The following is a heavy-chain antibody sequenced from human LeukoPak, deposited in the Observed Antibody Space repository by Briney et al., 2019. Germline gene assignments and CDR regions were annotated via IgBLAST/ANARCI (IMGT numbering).Heavy chain of an antibody. Sequence: GGSLRLSCGASGFTFSTYWMSWVRQAPGKGLEWVANIKQDGREKYYVDSVKGRFTISRDNAKNSLYLQMNSLRAEDTAVYYCARVEDYVWGSYRGFDYWGQGTLVTVSS. CDR3: ARVEDYVWGSYRGFDY. CDR1: GFTFSTYW. CDR2: IKQDGREK. D-gene: IGHD3-16*02. J-gene: IGHJ4*02. V-gene: IGHV3-7*01.